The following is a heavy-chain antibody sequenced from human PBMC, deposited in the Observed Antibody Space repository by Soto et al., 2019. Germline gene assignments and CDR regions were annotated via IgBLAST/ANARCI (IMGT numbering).Heavy chain of an antibody. Sequence: ASVKVSCKASGYTFTCYYMHWVRQAPGPGLEWMGWINPNSGGTNYAQKFQGWVTMTRDTSISTAYMELSRLRSDDTAVYYCARGRSTVVTDYGMDVWGQGTTVTV. CDR2: INPNSGGT. J-gene: IGHJ6*02. D-gene: IGHD2-21*02. CDR3: ARGRSTVVTDYGMDV. V-gene: IGHV1-2*04. CDR1: GYTFTCYY.